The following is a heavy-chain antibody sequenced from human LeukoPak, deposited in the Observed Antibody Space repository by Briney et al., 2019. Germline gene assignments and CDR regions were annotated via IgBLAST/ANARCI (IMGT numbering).Heavy chain of an antibody. CDR3: ARAFSDFWSGYYPLKGFDP. D-gene: IGHD3-3*01. J-gene: IGHJ5*02. V-gene: IGHV1-18*04. Sequence: ASVKVSCKASGYTFTGYYMHWVRQAPGQGLEWMGWISAYNGNTNYAQKLQGRVTMTTDTSTSTAYMELRSLRSDDTAVYYCARAFSDFWSGYYPLKGFDPWGQGTLVTVSS. CDR2: ISAYNGNT. CDR1: GYTFTGYY.